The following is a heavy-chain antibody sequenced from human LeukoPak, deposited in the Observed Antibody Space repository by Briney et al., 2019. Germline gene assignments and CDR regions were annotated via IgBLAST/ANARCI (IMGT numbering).Heavy chain of an antibody. CDR2: ISSSSSYI. J-gene: IGHJ3*02. V-gene: IGHV3-21*01. CDR3: ARGKLDAFDI. Sequence: GGSLRLSCAASGFTFSDYWMHWVRQAPGKGLEWVSSISSSSSYIYYADSVKGRFTISRDNAKNSLYLQMNSLRAEDTAVYYCARGKLDAFDIWGQGTMVTVSS. CDR1: GFTFSDYW. D-gene: IGHD6-6*01.